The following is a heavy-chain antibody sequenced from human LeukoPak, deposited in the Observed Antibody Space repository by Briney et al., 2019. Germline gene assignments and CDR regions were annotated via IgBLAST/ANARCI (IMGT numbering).Heavy chain of an antibody. J-gene: IGHJ4*02. Sequence: EXLSLTXTVSGGSISSSSYYWSWIRQSPGKGLEWIGTIYYSESTYYNPSLKSRVTISEDTSKNQFSLKVTSVTAADTAVYYCARHGSGSGRYYYFDYWGQGTLVTVSS. CDR2: IYYSEST. D-gene: IGHD3-10*01. V-gene: IGHV4-39*01. CDR3: ARHGSGSGRYYYFDY. CDR1: GGSISSSSYY.